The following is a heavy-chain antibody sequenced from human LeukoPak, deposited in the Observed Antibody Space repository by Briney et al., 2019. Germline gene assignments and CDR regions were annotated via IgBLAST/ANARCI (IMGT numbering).Heavy chain of an antibody. J-gene: IGHJ4*02. Sequence: ASVNVSFTASGYTFTIYGISWVRQAPGQGREGMGWISAYNGNTNYAQKLQGRVTMTTDTSTSTAYMELRSLRSDDTAVYYCARVRSNDIFPEGDYWGQGTLVTVSS. CDR2: ISAYNGNT. CDR3: ARVRSNDIFPEGDY. CDR1: GYTFTIYG. V-gene: IGHV1-18*01. D-gene: IGHD3-9*01.